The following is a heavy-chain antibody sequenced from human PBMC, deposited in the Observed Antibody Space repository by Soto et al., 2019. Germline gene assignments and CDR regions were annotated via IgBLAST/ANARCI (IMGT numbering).Heavy chain of an antibody. Sequence: SETLSLTCAVYGGSFSGYYWSWIRQPPGKGLEWIGEINHSGSTNYNPSLKSRVTISVDTSKNQFSLKLSSVTAADTAVYYCARGHRTWGSGSYSPFYYYGMDVWGQGTTVTVSS. V-gene: IGHV4-34*01. CDR2: INHSGST. CDR1: GGSFSGYY. D-gene: IGHD3-10*01. CDR3: ARGHRTWGSGSYSPFYYYGMDV. J-gene: IGHJ6*02.